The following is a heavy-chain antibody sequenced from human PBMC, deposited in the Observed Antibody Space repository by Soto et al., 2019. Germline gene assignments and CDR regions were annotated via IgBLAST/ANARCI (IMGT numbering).Heavy chain of an antibody. CDR2: IYYSGST. J-gene: IGHJ6*03. CDR1: GGSISSSSYY. Sequence: SETLSLTCTVSGGSISSSSYYWGWIRQPPGKGLEWIGSIYYSGSTYYNPSLKSRVTISVETSKNQFSLKLSSVTAADTAVYYCARHLTRIAAAGTLPYYYYMDVWGKGTTVTVSS. D-gene: IGHD6-13*01. CDR3: ARHLTRIAAAGTLPYYYYMDV. V-gene: IGHV4-39*01.